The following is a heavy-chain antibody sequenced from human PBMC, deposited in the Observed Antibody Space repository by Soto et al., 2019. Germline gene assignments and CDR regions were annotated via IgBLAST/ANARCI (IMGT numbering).Heavy chain of an antibody. J-gene: IGHJ3*01. CDR3: AKYQWLLPDVFNV. Sequence: EVQLLESGGGLVQPGGSLRLSCAASGLSFSTSGMTWVRQAPGKGLEWVSDISDTGDRTYYADSVKGRFTISRDNSTNTLYLQMSSLRAEDTAVYYCAKYQWLLPDVFNVCGQGTMVTVSS. CDR1: GLSFSTSG. CDR2: ISDTGDRT. D-gene: IGHD3-22*01. V-gene: IGHV3-23*01.